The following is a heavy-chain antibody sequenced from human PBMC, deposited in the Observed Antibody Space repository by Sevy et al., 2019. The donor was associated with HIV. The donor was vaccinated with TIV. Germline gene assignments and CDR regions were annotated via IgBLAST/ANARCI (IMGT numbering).Heavy chain of an antibody. Sequence: GGSLRLSCAASGFTFSIYTMNWVRQAPGKGLEWVSSISSSSTYIYYADSVRGRFTISRDNAKNSQYLQMNSLRAEDTAVYYCARDEGGNYYFDYWGQGTLVTVSS. J-gene: IGHJ4*02. D-gene: IGHD3-16*01. CDR2: ISSSSTYI. CDR3: ARDEGGNYYFDY. CDR1: GFTFSIYT. V-gene: IGHV3-21*01.